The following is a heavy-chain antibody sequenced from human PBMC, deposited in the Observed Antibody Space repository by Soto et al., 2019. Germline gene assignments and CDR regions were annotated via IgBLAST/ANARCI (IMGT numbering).Heavy chain of an antibody. D-gene: IGHD4-17*01. Sequence: GGSLRLSCAASGFTFSFYSMNWVRQAPGKGLEWVSYITSSGNTIYYADSVKGRFTISRDNAKNSLYLQMNSLRAEDTAVYYCARDYYGDYYFDYWGQGTLVTVSS. CDR3: ARDYYGDYYFDY. CDR2: ITSSGNTI. CDR1: GFTFSFYS. J-gene: IGHJ4*02. V-gene: IGHV3-48*01.